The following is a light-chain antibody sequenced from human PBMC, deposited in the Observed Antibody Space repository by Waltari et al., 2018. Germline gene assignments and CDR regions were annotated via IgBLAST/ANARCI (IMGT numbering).Light chain of an antibody. Sequence: DIQMTQSPSSLSASVGDRVTITCRASQDISNYLAWFQQKPGKAPKSLISAASSLQSGVPSKFSGSGSGTDFTLTISSLQAEDFATYYCQQYNSYPLTFGGGT. J-gene: IGKJ4*01. V-gene: IGKV1-16*02. CDR2: AAS. CDR3: QQYNSYPLT. CDR1: QDISNY.